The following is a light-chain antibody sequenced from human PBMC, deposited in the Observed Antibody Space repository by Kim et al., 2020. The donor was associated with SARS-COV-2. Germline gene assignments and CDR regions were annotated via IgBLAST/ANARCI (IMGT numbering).Light chain of an antibody. CDR3: QQANSFPWT. CDR1: QNIGSW. Sequence: ASVGDRVTSTCRASQNIGSWLAWYQQKPGKAPELLIYIASRLQSGVPSRFSGSGSGTDFTLTITSLQPEDFATYHCQQANSFPWTFGQGTKVDIK. V-gene: IGKV1-12*01. CDR2: IAS. J-gene: IGKJ1*01.